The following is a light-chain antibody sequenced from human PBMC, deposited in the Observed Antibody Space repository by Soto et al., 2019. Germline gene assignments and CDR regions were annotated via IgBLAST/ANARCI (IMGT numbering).Light chain of an antibody. J-gene: IGKJ1*01. CDR2: LGS. V-gene: IGKV2-28*01. Sequence: DIVMTQSPLSLPVTPGEPASPSCRSSQSLLHSNGYNFLDWYMQKPGQSPQLLIYLGSNRASGVPDRFSGTGSGKDFTLTISRVEAEDVGVYFCMQALQDPQTLGQGTKVDIK. CDR3: MQALQDPQT. CDR1: QSLLHSNGYNF.